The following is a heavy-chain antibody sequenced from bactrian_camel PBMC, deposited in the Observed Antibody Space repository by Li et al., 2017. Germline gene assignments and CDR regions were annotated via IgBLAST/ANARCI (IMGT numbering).Heavy chain of an antibody. J-gene: IGHJ4*01. CDR2: IDRNSRSA. CDR3: AAHCYSGSLCYNWDGCDY. Sequence: HVQLVESGGGSVQAGGSLRLTCAMSGYSDRRYCMSWFRLAPGKTHQAPAAERGEREGVAAIDRNSRSAYSGAVKGRFTISYDTAKTTLYLQMNDLQPEDSGMYYCAAHCYSGSLCYNWDGCDYRGQGTQVTVS. CDR1: GYSDRRYC. D-gene: IGHD3*01. V-gene: IGHV3S6*01.